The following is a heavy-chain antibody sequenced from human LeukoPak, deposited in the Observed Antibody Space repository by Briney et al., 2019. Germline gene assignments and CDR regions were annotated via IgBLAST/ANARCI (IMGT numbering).Heavy chain of an antibody. Sequence: SVKVSCKASGGTFSSYAISWVRQAPGQGLEWMGRIIPILGIANYAQKFQGRVTITADKSTSTAYMELSSLTSEDTAVYYCVREQPRITGDFENWGQGTLVTVSS. CDR3: VREQPRITGDFEN. CDR1: GGTFSSYA. J-gene: IGHJ4*02. V-gene: IGHV1-69*04. D-gene: IGHD1-1*01. CDR2: IIPILGIA.